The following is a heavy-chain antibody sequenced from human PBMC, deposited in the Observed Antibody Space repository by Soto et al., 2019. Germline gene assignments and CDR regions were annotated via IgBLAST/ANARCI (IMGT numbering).Heavy chain of an antibody. CDR3: ARVNGDCSSTSCYGCLNAFDI. V-gene: IGHV1-18*01. Sequence: ASVKVSFKASGYTFTSYGISWVRQAPGQGLERMGWISAYNDNTNYAQKLQGRVTMTTDTSTSTAYMELRSLRSDDTAVYYCARVNGDCSSTSCYGCLNAFDIWGQGRMVTDS. D-gene: IGHD2-2*01. CDR1: GYTFTSYG. CDR2: ISAYNDNT. J-gene: IGHJ3*02.